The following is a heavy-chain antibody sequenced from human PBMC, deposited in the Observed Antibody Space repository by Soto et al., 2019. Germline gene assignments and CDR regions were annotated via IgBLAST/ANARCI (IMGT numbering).Heavy chain of an antibody. CDR3: AKGLINGRWYAED. J-gene: IGHJ4*02. CDR1: GFTFSSCV. D-gene: IGHD6-13*01. CDR2: ITDSGTGT. Sequence: PGESLKISCGASGFTFSSCVMTWVRQAPGKGLEWVSCITDSGTGTYYADSVKGRFTISRDNSKNTMYLQMSNLRSEDTGVYYCAKGLINGRWYAEDWGQGTLVTVSS. V-gene: IGHV3-23*01.